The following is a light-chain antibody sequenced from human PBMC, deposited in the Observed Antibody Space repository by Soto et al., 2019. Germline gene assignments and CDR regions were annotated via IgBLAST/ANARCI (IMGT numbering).Light chain of an antibody. CDR1: RSDVGGYNY. CDR2: DVS. V-gene: IGLV2-14*01. J-gene: IGLJ2*01. Sequence: QSALTQPASVSGSPGQSITISCTGTRSDVGGYNYVSWYKQKPGKAPKLVIYDVSHRPSGVADRFFGSKSGNTASLIISRLQAEEEADYYCFSYSTSRARIFGGGTKLTVL. CDR3: FSYSTSRARI.